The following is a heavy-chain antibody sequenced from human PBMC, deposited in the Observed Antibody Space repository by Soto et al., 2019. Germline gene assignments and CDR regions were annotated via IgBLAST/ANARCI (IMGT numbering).Heavy chain of an antibody. D-gene: IGHD1-26*01. Sequence: KPSETLSLTCTVSGGSISSGGYYWSWIRQHPGKGLEWIGYIYYSGSTYYNPSLKSRVTISVDTSKNQFSLKLSSVTAADTAVYYCARESKGASLQSYGMDVWGQGTTVTVPS. V-gene: IGHV4-31*03. CDR2: IYYSGST. CDR3: ARESKGASLQSYGMDV. J-gene: IGHJ6*02. CDR1: GGSISSGGYY.